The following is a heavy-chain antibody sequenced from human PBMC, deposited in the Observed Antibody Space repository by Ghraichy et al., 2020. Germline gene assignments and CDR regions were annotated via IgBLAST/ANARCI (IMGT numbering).Heavy chain of an antibody. CDR2: ISAYNGNT. Sequence: ASVKVSCKASGYTFTTYGINWVRQAPGQGLEWMGWISAYNGNTNYAQKLQGRVTMTTDTSTTTAYMELRSLRSDDTAVYYCAREVATVTTTYYYGMDVWGQGTTVTVSS. CDR1: GYTFTTYG. V-gene: IGHV1-18*04. D-gene: IGHD4-11*01. J-gene: IGHJ6*02. CDR3: AREVATVTTTYYYGMDV.